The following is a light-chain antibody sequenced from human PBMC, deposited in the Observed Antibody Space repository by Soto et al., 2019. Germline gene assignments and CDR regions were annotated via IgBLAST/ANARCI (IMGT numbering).Light chain of an antibody. CDR3: SSYASGDSTLVF. Sequence: QSALTQPASVSGSPGQSITISCTGTTSDVGGYDYVSWYQLHPGKAPKLLIFNVNNRPSGVSHRFSGSKSGSTASLTISGLQTEDEADYYCSSYASGDSTLVFFGAGTKLTVL. CDR1: TSDVGGYDY. CDR2: NVN. J-gene: IGLJ2*01. V-gene: IGLV2-14*03.